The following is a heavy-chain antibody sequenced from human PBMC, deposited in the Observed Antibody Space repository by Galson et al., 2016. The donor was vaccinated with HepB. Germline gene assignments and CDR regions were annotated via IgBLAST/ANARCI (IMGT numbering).Heavy chain of an antibody. CDR2: ISHDGSAT. CDR1: GFTFGDHA. D-gene: IGHD3-3*01. Sequence: SLRLSCAVSGFTFGDHAMNWVRQAPGKGLECVALISHDGSATFYGESVKGRVTISTDNSKNTVDLQMNSLRIEDTAMYYCAKDREWLRSTSDGIDVWGQGTMVTVSS. CDR3: AKDREWLRSTSDGIDV. V-gene: IGHV3-30*18. J-gene: IGHJ3*01.